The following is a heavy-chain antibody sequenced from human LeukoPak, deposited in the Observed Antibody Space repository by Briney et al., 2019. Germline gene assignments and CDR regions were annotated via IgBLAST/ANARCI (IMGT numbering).Heavy chain of an antibody. CDR1: GGSITHYY. Sequence: PSETLSLTCTVSGGSITHYYWTWIRQPPGKTLEWIGYSYYSGSTNYNPSLKSRVTISVDTSNNQFSLNLRSVTAADTAVYYCATTTSGGDAFDIWGRGTMVTVSS. J-gene: IGHJ3*02. D-gene: IGHD1-26*01. V-gene: IGHV4-59*01. CDR2: SYYSGST. CDR3: ATTTSGGDAFDI.